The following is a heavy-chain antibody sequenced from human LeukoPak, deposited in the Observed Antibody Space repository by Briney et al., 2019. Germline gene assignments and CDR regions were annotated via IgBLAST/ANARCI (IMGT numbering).Heavy chain of an antibody. Sequence: PGGSLRLSCAASGFTFSSYAMSWVRQAPGKGLGWVSAISGSGGSTYYADSVKGRFTISRDNSKNTLYLQMNSLRAEDTAVYYCAKSSGYSGSYSADYWGQGTLVTVSS. CDR3: AKSSGYSGSYSADY. V-gene: IGHV3-23*01. CDR2: ISGSGGST. CDR1: GFTFSSYA. J-gene: IGHJ4*02. D-gene: IGHD1-26*01.